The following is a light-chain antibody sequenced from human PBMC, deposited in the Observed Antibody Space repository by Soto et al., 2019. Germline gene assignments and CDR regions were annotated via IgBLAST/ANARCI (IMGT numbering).Light chain of an antibody. CDR2: GAS. CDR1: QSVSSSY. Sequence: EIVLTQSPGTLSLSPGERATLSCRASQSVSSSYLACYQQKPGQAPRLLIYGASSRATGIPDRFSGSGSGTDFTLTISRLEPEDFAVYYCXQYGSSPLVTFGGGTKVEIK. CDR3: XQYGSSPLVT. V-gene: IGKV3-20*01. J-gene: IGKJ4*01.